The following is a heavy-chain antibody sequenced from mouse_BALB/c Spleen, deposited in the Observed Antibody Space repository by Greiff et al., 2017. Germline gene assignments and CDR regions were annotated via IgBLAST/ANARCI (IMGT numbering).Heavy chain of an antibody. CDR2: IYPSDSYT. V-gene: IGHV1-69*02. Sequence: QVQLQQSGAELVRPGASVKLSCKASGYTFTSYWINWVKQRPGQGLEWIGNIYPSDSYTNYNQKFKDKATLTVDKSSSTAYMQLSSPTSEDSAVYYCTRCRSNSPFDGWGAGTTVTVSS. J-gene: IGHJ1*01. D-gene: IGHD4-1*01. CDR1: GYTFTSYW. CDR3: TRCRSNSPFDG.